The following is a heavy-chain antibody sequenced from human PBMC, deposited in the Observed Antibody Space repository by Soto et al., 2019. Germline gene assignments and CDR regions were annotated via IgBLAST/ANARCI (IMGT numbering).Heavy chain of an antibody. Sequence: GGSLRLSCAASGFTFSSYAMHWVRQAPGKGLEWVAVISYDGSNKYYADSVKGRFTISRDNSKNTLYLQMNSLRAEDTAVYYCARDRARSSGSYLIRYEGYDYWGQGTLVTVSS. CDR2: ISYDGSNK. V-gene: IGHV3-30-3*01. CDR3: ARDRARSSGSYLIRYEGYDY. J-gene: IGHJ4*02. CDR1: GFTFSSYA. D-gene: IGHD1-26*01.